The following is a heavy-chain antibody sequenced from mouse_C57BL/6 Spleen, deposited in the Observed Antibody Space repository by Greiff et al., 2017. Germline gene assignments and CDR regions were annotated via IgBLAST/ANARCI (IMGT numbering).Heavy chain of an antibody. J-gene: IGHJ2*01. CDR1: GYTFTDYY. D-gene: IGHD1-2*01. CDR2: INPNNGGT. V-gene: IGHV1-26*01. CDR3: ARATAYYFDY. Sequence: VQLQQSGPELVKPGASVKISCKASGYTFTDYYMNWVKQSHGKSLEWIGDINPNNGGTSYNQKFKGKATLPVDTSSSTAYMELRSLTSEASAVYYCARATAYYFDYWGQGTTLTVSS.